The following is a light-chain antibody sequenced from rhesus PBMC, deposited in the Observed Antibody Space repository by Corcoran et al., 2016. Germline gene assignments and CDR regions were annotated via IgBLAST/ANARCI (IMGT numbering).Light chain of an antibody. V-gene: IGKV1-22*01. CDR2: KAS. J-gene: IGKJ3*01. CDR1: HSSIIS. CDR3: LQYSSSPFT. Sequence: DIQLTQSPSSLSASVVYTVTLSCPASHSSIISFDCYQQKPVKAPTPLIYKASHLQSGVPSRFSGTGSGTDFTLTISSLQPAYFATYYCLQYSSSPFTFGPGTKLAIK.